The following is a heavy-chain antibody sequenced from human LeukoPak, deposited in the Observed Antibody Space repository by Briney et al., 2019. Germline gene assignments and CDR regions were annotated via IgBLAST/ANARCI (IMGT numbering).Heavy chain of an antibody. CDR2: ISSSSSYI. Sequence: GGSLRLSCAASGFTFSSYSMNWVCQAPGKGLEWVSSISSSSSYIYYADSVKGRFTISRGNAKNSLYLQMNSLRAEDTAVYYCARDGYYGSGSYSCYYGMDVWGKGTTVTVSS. V-gene: IGHV3-21*01. CDR3: ARDGYYGSGSYSCYYGMDV. CDR1: GFTFSSYS. J-gene: IGHJ6*04. D-gene: IGHD3-10*01.